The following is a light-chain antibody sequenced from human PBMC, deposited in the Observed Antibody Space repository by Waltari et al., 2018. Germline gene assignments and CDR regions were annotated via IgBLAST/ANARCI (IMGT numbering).Light chain of an antibody. Sequence: DIQMTQSPSSLSESVGEKVTITCRASQRISEYLNWYQQKPGKAPKLLIYGASSLQSGFPSRFSGSGSGTDFTLSITSLQPEDSATYYCQQSYTFGGGTKVEIK. CDR2: GAS. J-gene: IGKJ4*01. V-gene: IGKV1-39*01. CDR1: QRISEY. CDR3: QQSYT.